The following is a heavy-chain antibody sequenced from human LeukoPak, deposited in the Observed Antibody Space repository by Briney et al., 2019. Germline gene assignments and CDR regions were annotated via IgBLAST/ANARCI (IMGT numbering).Heavy chain of an antibody. CDR2: IYYSGST. D-gene: IGHD3-22*01. J-gene: IGHJ3*02. V-gene: IGHV4-59*01. Sequence: PSETLSLTCTVSGGSISSYYWSWIRQPPGKGLEWIGYIYYSGSTNYNPSLKSRVTISVDTSKNQFSLKLSSVTAADTAVYYCARDLRVYYYDSITAFDIWGQGTMATVSS. CDR3: ARDLRVYYYDSITAFDI. CDR1: GGSISSYY.